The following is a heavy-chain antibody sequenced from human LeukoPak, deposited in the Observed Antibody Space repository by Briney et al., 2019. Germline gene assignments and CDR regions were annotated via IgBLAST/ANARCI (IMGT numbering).Heavy chain of an antibody. CDR2: ISSSSSYI. Sequence: PGGSLRLSCAASGLTFSSYSMNWARQAPGKGLEWVSSISSSSSYIYYADSVKGRFTISRDNAKNSLYLQMNSLRAEDTAVYYCARERSSWFGELLSFDYWGQGTLVTVSS. CDR1: GLTFSSYS. J-gene: IGHJ4*02. V-gene: IGHV3-21*01. D-gene: IGHD3-10*01. CDR3: ARERSSWFGELLSFDY.